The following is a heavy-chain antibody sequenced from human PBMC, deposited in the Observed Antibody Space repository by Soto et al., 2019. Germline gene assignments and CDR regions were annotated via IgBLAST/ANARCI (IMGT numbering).Heavy chain of an antibody. J-gene: IGHJ4*02. CDR3: ARQGTKYSSGWYGY. Sequence: ASVKVSCKASGYTFTGYYMHSVRQAPGQGLEWMGWINPNSGGTNYAQKFQGRVTMTRDTSISTAYMELSRLRSDDTAVYYCARQGTKYSSGWYGYWGQGTLVTVSS. CDR1: GYTFTGYY. CDR2: INPNSGGT. D-gene: IGHD6-19*01. V-gene: IGHV1-2*02.